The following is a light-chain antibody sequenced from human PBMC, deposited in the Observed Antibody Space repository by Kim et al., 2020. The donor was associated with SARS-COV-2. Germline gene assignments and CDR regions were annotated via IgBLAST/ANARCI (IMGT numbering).Light chain of an antibody. Sequence: SVALGQTAKISCGGNNIGGKHVHWYQQRPGQAPVTVIYRNNNLPSGIPERFSGSNSGNAATLSISRVQVGDEAVYFCQVWDSNTVIFGGGTKLTVL. CDR1: NIGGKH. J-gene: IGLJ2*01. V-gene: IGLV3-9*01. CDR2: RNN. CDR3: QVWDSNTVI.